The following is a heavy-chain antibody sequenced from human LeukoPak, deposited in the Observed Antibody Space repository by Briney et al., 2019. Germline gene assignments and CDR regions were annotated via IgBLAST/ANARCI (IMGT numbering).Heavy chain of an antibody. D-gene: IGHD3-22*01. CDR3: ARADSSGYYGPFDY. CDR1: GGSISSGGYY. J-gene: IGHJ4*02. Sequence: PSETLSLTCTVSGGSISSGGYYWSWIRQHPGKCLEWIGYIYYSGSTYYNPSLKSRVTISVDTSKNQFSLKLSSVTAADTAVYYCARADSSGYYGPFDYWGQGTLVTVSS. CDR2: IYYSGST. V-gene: IGHV4-31*03.